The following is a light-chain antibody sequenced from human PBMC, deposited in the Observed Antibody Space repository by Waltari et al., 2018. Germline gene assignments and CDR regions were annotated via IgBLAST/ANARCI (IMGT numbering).Light chain of an antibody. Sequence: VWTQSPDTLALAQGEKATLSCWARQCVFNDYLAWYQQTSGQAPRLLIYGASTRATGIPDRFSGSGSGTDFTLTISGLEPEDSAVYYCQKYGSSVMYTFGQGTKREIK. CDR1: QCVFNDY. V-gene: IGKV3-20*01. J-gene: IGKJ2*01. CDR3: QKYGSSVMYT. CDR2: GAS.